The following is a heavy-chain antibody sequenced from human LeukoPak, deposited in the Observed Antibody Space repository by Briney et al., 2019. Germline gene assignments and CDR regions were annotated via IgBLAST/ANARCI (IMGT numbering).Heavy chain of an antibody. CDR2: IYYSGST. V-gene: IGHV4-59*01. Sequence: SETLSLTCTVSGGSISSYYWSWIRQPPGKGLEWIGYIYYSGSTNYNPSLKSRVTISVDTSKNQFSLKLSSVTAADTAVYYCARLVVAAPYYYYYGMDVWGQGTTVNVSS. CDR3: ARLVVAAPYYYYYGMDV. D-gene: IGHD2-15*01. J-gene: IGHJ6*02. CDR1: GGSISSYY.